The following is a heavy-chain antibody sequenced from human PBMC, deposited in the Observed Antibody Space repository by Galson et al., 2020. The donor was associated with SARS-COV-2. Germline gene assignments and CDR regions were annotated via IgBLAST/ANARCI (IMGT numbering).Heavy chain of an antibody. CDR3: ARDAYCSSTSCYIEWEPNLGFSWFDP. CDR2: ISTYTGNT. J-gene: IGHJ5*02. Sequence: ASVTVSCRASGYNFANYGINWVRQAPGQGLEWMGWISTYTGNTNYAEKVQGRITMTTDTSTSTAYMELRSLRSDDTAVYYCARDAYCSSTSCYIEWEPNLGFSWFDPWGQGTLVTVSS. D-gene: IGHD2-2*02. CDR1: GYNFANYG. V-gene: IGHV1-18*01.